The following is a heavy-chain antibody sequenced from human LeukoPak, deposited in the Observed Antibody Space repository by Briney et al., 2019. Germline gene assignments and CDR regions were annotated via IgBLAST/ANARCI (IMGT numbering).Heavy chain of an antibody. CDR2: INTNTGNP. V-gene: IGHV7-4-1*02. CDR3: ARYCSSTSCPINYFDY. Sequence: ASVKVSCKASGYTFTSYAMNWVRQAPGQGLEWMGWINTNTGNPTYAQGFTGRFVFSLDTSVSTAYLQISSLKAEDTAVHYCARYCSSTSCPINYFDYWGQGTLVTVSS. CDR1: GYTFTSYA. J-gene: IGHJ4*02. D-gene: IGHD2-2*01.